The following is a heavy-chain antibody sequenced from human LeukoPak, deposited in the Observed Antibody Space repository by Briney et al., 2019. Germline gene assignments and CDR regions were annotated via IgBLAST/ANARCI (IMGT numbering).Heavy chain of an antibody. CDR3: ARGYCSGGSCYRLYYYCGMDV. V-gene: IGHV4-34*01. CDR1: GGSFSGYY. D-gene: IGHD2-15*01. CDR2: INHSGST. Sequence: SETLSLTCAVYGGSFSGYYWSWIRQPPGKGLEWIGEINHSGSTNYNPSLKSRVTISVDTSKNQFSLKLSSVTAADTAVYYCARGYCSGGSCYRLYYYCGMDVWGQGTTVTVSS. J-gene: IGHJ6*02.